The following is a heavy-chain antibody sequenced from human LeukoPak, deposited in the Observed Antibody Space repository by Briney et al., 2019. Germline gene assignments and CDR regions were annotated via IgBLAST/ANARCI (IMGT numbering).Heavy chain of an antibody. CDR3: ATPVERRVYYYYGMDV. CDR2: INPSGGST. CDR1: GNTFTSYY. V-gene: IGHV1-46*01. J-gene: IGHJ6*02. Sequence: ASVKVSCKASGNTFTSYYMHWVRQAPGQGLEWMGIINPSGGSTSYAQKFQGRVTMTRDTSTSTVYMELSSLRSEDTAVYYCATPVERRVYYYYGMDVWGQGTTVTVSS.